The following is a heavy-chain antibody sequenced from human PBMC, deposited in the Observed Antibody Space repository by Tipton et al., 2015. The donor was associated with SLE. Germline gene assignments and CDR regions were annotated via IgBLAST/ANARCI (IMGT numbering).Heavy chain of an antibody. J-gene: IGHJ4*02. V-gene: IGHV3-21*01. CDR3: AREAMTTIPYYFDS. CDR1: RFTFSSYS. D-gene: IGHD5-24*01. Sequence: SLRLSCAASRFTFSSYSMNWVRQAPGKGLEWVSSISSSSSYTYYADSVKGRFTISRDNAKNSLYLQMNSLRAEDTALYYCAREAMTTIPYYFDSWGQGTLVTVSS. CDR2: ISSSSSYT.